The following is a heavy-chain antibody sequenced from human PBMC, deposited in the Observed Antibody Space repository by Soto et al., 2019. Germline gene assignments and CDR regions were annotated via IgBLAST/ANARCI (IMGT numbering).Heavy chain of an antibody. CDR3: AKDRGGDCPDNSCYFGADY. J-gene: IGHJ4*02. V-gene: IGHV3-30*18. D-gene: IGHD2-2*01. Sequence: GGSLRLSCVGSGFTFSSYGMHWVRQAPGKGLECVAVISDTGSSHYYAASVEGRFTISRENSKNTLSLHMDRLRVEDTAVYYCAKDRGGDCPDNSCYFGADYWGQGIPVTVPS. CDR1: GFTFSSYG. CDR2: ISDTGSSH.